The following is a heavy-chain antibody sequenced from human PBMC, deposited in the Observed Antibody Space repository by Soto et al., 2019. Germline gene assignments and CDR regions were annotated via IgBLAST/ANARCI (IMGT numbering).Heavy chain of an antibody. J-gene: IGHJ6*02. V-gene: IGHV2-5*01. CDR1: GFSLSTSGVG. D-gene: IGHD4-17*01. Sequence: SCPTLVNPTQTLTLTCTFSGFSLSTSGVGVGWIRQPPGKALEWLALIYWNDDKRYSPSLKSRLTITKDTSKNQVVLTMTNMDPVDTAKYYCAHSHDHGDYDYYYYGMDVWGQGTTVTVSS. CDR3: AHSHDHGDYDYYYYGMDV. CDR2: IYWNDDK.